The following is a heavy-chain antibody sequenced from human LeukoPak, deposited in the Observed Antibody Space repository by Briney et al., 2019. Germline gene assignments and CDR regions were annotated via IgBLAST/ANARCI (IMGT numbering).Heavy chain of an antibody. CDR3: ARVRCGGDCYSDY. V-gene: IGHV4-61*01. Sequence: PSETLSLICTVSGGSFSSGSYYWSWIRQPPGKGLEWIGYIYYSGSTNYNPSLKSRVTISVDTSKNQFSLKLSSVTAADTAVYYCARVRCGGDCYSDYWGQGTLVTVSS. CDR2: IYYSGST. D-gene: IGHD2-21*01. CDR1: GGSFSSGSYY. J-gene: IGHJ4*02.